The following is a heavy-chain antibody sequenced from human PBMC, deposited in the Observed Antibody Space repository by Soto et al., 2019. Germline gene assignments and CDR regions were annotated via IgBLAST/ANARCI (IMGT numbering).Heavy chain of an antibody. D-gene: IGHD2-2*01. V-gene: IGHV3-48*02. J-gene: IGHJ5*02. CDR2: ISSSSNII. CDR1: GFTFSTYS. CDR3: ARLYSTSSVERWFDP. Sequence: EVQLVESGGGLVQPGGSLRLSCAASGFTFSTYSMNWVRQAPGKGLELLSYISSSSNIIHYAVSVRGRFTISRDNAENSLYLQMNSLRDEDTAVYFCARLYSTSSVERWFDPWGQGTLVTVSS.